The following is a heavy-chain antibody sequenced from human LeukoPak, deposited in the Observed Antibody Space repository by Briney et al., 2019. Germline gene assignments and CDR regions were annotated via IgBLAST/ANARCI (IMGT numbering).Heavy chain of an antibody. V-gene: IGHV3-30*02. J-gene: IGHJ4*02. Sequence: PGGSLTLSCAASGFTFSSNGMHWVRQAPGKGLEEVAFIRFDGSNTYYADSVKGRLTNSRDTSKNTLYLQMNSLRPEDTAVYYCAKAGGSSWAVLDYWGQGTLVTVSS. CDR2: IRFDGSNT. CDR1: GFTFSSNG. CDR3: AKAGGSSWAVLDY. D-gene: IGHD6-13*01.